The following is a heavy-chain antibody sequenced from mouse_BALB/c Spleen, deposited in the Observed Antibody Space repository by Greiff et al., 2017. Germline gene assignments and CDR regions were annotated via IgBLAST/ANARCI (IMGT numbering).Heavy chain of an antibody. CDR2: IYPGSGNT. J-gene: IGHJ4*01. CDR1: GYTFTDYY. Sequence: VQLQQSGAELARPGASVKLSCKASGYTFTDYYINWVKQRTGQGLEWIGDIYPGSGNTYYNEKFKGKATLTADKSSSTAYMQLSSLTSEDSAVYFCGLAYAMDYWGQGTSVTVSS. CDR3: GLAYAMDY. V-gene: IGHV1-77*01.